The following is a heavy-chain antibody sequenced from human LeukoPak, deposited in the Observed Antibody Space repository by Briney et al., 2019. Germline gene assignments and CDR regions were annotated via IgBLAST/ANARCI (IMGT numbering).Heavy chain of an antibody. CDR3: ARGGGLDV. D-gene: IGHD3-16*01. CDR2: INHNGNVN. V-gene: IGHV3-7*03. J-gene: IGHJ6*02. Sequence: GGSLRLSCVASGFTSSNYWMNWARQAPGKGLEWVASINHNGNVNYYVDSVKGRFTISRDNAKNSLYLQMSNLRAEDTAVYFCARGGGLDVWGQGATVTVSS. CDR1: GFTSSNYW.